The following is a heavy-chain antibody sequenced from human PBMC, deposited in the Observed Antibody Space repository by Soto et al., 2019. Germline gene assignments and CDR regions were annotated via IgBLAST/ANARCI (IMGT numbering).Heavy chain of an antibody. CDR1: GGSISSGGYY. J-gene: IGHJ6*02. CDR2: IYYSGST. V-gene: IGHV4-31*03. CDR3: ARDGDYSNHGGNYYYGMDV. D-gene: IGHD4-4*01. Sequence: SETLSLTCTVSGGSISSGGYYWSWIRQHPGKGLEWIGYIYYSGSTYYNPSLKSRVTISVDTSKNQFSLKLSSVTAADTAVYYCARDGDYSNHGGNYYYGMDVWGQGTTVTVSS.